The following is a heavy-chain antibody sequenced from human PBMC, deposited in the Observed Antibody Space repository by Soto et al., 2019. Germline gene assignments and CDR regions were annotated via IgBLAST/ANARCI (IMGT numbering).Heavy chain of an antibody. V-gene: IGHV3-64D*06. CDR3: VRWSAYNWFDP. D-gene: IGHD2-8*01. CDR2: ISTSGRST. J-gene: IGHJ5*02. CDR1: GFTFSSYA. Sequence: PGGSLRLSCAASGFTFSSYAMHWVRQAPGKGLEYVSAISTSGRSTYYADSVKGRFTISRDNSKNTLYLQMSSLRPEDTAVYHCVRWSAYNWFDPWGQGTLVTVSS.